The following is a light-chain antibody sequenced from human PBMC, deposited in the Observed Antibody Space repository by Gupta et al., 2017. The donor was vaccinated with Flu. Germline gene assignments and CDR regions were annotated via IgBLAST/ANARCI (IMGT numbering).Light chain of an antibody. V-gene: IGLV1-51*01. CDR1: SSNIGINT. J-gene: IGLJ2*01. CDR3: GTWDNSLSAMI. CDR2: ENH. Sequence: QSLLTQPPSMSAAPGQKVTISCSGSSSNIGINTVSWYQQFPGTAPRLLIFENHKRPSGIPDRFSGSKSGTSVTLGITGLQTGDEAVYYCGTWDNSLSAMIFGGGTQLTVL.